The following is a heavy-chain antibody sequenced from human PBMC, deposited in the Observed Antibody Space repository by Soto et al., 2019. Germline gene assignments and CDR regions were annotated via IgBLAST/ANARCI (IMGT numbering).Heavy chain of an antibody. CDR1: GYTFTSYG. D-gene: IGHD3-3*01. Sequence: ASVKVSCKASGYTFTSYGISWVRQAPGQGLEWMGWISAYNGNTNYAQKLQGRVTITADESTSTAYMELSSLRSEDTAVYYCARSITIFGAVIPPYYYYGMDVWGQGTTVTVSS. CDR2: ISAYNGNT. J-gene: IGHJ6*02. V-gene: IGHV1-18*01. CDR3: ARSITIFGAVIPPYYYYGMDV.